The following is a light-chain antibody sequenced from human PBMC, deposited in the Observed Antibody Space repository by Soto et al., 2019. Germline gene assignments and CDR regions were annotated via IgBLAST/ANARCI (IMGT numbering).Light chain of an antibody. V-gene: IGKV1-16*02. CDR3: QQYNIYPT. CDR2: AAS. J-gene: IGKJ5*01. Sequence: DLQMTQSPSYLSASVGDRFTITCRASQDIGNDLAWFQQKPGKAPXXLIYAASSLLSGVPSKFSGSGSGTDFTLTISSLKPEDFATYYCQQYNIYPTFGQGTRLEIK. CDR1: QDIGND.